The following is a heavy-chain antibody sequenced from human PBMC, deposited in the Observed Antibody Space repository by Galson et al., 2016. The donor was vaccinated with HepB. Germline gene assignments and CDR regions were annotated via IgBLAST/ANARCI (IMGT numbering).Heavy chain of an antibody. J-gene: IGHJ4*02. Sequence: CAISGDSVSSSSATWNWIRQSPSRGLEWLGRTYYRSKWFSDYAMSVKGRITINADTSTNQFSLNLSSVTAADTAVYYCWGDRCGGNCYFRSSIDYWGQGTLVTVSS. D-gene: IGHD2-21*02. CDR2: TYYRSKWFS. CDR3: WGDRCGGNCYFRSSIDY. V-gene: IGHV6-1*01. CDR1: GDSVSSSSAT.